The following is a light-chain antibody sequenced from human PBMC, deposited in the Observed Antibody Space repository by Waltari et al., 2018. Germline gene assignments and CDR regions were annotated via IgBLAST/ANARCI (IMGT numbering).Light chain of an antibody. CDR2: EVN. Sequence: QSAMTQPASASGSPGQSLTIPCTGTRRDVGGYNYVSWYQQHPGNAPKLMIYEVNTRPSGVSYRFSGSKSGNTASLTISGLQAEDEANYYCSSYASISTLIFGGGTKLTVL. CDR3: SSYASISTLI. V-gene: IGLV2-14*01. J-gene: IGLJ2*01. CDR1: RRDVGGYNY.